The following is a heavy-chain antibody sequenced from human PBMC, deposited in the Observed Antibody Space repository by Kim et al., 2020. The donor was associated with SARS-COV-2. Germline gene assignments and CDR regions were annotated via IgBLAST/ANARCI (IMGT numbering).Heavy chain of an antibody. D-gene: IGHD1-26*01. J-gene: IGHJ4*02. Sequence: GGSLRLSCAASGFTFSSYGMHWVRQAPGKGLEWVAVISYDGSNKYYADSVKGRFTISRDNSKNTLYLQMNSLRAEDTAVYYCAIHGAGAPTHWGQGTLVTVSS. CDR1: GFTFSSYG. CDR3: AIHGAGAPTH. V-gene: IGHV3-30*03. CDR2: ISYDGSNK.